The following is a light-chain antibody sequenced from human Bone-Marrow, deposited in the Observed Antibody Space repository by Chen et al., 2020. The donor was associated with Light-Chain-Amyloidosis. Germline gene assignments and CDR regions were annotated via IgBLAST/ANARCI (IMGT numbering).Light chain of an antibody. Sequence: SYVLTQPSSVPVVPGQTATIACGGNNIGSTSVHWYPQTPGQAPLLVVYDDSDRPSGIPERLSGSNSGNTATLTISRVEAGDEADYYCQVWDRSSDRPVFGGGTKLTVL. CDR1: NIGSTS. CDR3: QVWDRSSDRPV. CDR2: DDS. J-gene: IGLJ3*02. V-gene: IGLV3-21*02.